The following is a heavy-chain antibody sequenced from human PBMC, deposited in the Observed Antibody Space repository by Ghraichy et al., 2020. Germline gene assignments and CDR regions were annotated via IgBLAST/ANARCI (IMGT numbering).Heavy chain of an antibody. D-gene: IGHD3-3*01. V-gene: IGHV3-23*01. CDR3: AKDPATRFLEWLLHYFDY. CDR1: GFTFSSYA. Sequence: GGSLRLSCAASGFTFSSYAMSWVRQAPGKGLEWVSAISGSGGSTYYADSVKGRFTISRDNSKNTLYLQMNSLRAEDTAVYYCAKDPATRFLEWLLHYFDYWGQGTLVTVSS. CDR2: ISGSGGST. J-gene: IGHJ4*02.